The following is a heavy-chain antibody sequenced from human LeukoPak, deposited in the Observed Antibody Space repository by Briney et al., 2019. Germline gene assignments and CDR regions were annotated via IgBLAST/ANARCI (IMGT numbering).Heavy chain of an antibody. CDR3: AINPGAGRVDTAMAHDY. J-gene: IGHJ4*02. Sequence: ASVKVSCKASGGTFSSYTISWVRQAPGQGLEWMGGIIPIFGTANYAQKFQGRVTITADKSTSTAYMELSSLRSEDTAVYYCAINPGAGRVDTAMAHDYWGQGTLVTVSS. D-gene: IGHD5-18*01. CDR2: IIPIFGTA. V-gene: IGHV1-69*06. CDR1: GGTFSSYT.